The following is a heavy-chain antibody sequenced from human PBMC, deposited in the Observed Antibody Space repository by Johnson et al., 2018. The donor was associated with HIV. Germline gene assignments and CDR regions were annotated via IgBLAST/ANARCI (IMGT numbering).Heavy chain of an antibody. D-gene: IGHD7-27*01. V-gene: IGHV3-33*08. J-gene: IGHJ3*02. CDR2: IWYDGSNK. CDR3: ASDWGSGAFDI. CDR1: GFTVSSNY. Sequence: QVQLVESGGGLIQPGGSLRLSCAASGFTVSSNYMNWVRQAPGKGLEWVAVIWYDGSNKYYADSVKGRFTISRDNAKNSLYLQMNSLRAEDTAVYYCASDWGSGAFDIWGQGTMVTVSS.